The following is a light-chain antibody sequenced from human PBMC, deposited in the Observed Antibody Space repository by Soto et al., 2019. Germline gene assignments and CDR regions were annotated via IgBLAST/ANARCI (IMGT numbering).Light chain of an antibody. CDR1: QSVSNN. CDR3: QQYNNWPPLT. V-gene: IGKV3-15*01. J-gene: IGKJ1*01. Sequence: ILMTQSPATLSVSPGERATLSCRASQSVSNNLAWYQQKPGQAPRLLIYDASTRATGIPARFSGSVSGTEFTLTIGGLRSEEFAVYYCQQYNNWPPLTFGQGTKVEIK. CDR2: DAS.